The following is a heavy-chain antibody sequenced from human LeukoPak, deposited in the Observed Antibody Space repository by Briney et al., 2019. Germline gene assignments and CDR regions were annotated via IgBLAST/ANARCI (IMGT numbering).Heavy chain of an antibody. CDR2: INQDGSEK. CDR1: GFTFRNYW. V-gene: IGHV3-7*01. J-gene: IGHJ6*04. CDR3: SRALEV. Sequence: GGSLRLSCEVSGFTFRNYWMDWVRQAPGRGLEWVANINQDGSEKYFVDSVKGRFTISRDNARNSLYLQMNSLRDEDTAVYYWSRALEVWGKGTTVTVSS.